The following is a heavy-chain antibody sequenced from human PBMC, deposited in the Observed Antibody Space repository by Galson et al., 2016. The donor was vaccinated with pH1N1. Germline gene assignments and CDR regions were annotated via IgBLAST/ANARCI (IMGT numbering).Heavy chain of an antibody. D-gene: IGHD2-21*01. Sequence: QSGAEVKKPGESLKISCKASGYSFTDYWIGWVRQMTGKGLGWMGIIFPGDSDTRYSPSFQGQVTISADRSISTAYLQWNSLRASDTAMYYCARSPADPGYSYYYMDVWGKGTTVSVSS. CDR2: IFPGDSDT. J-gene: IGHJ6*03. CDR3: ARSPADPGYSYYYMDV. CDR1: GYSFTDYW. V-gene: IGHV5-51*03.